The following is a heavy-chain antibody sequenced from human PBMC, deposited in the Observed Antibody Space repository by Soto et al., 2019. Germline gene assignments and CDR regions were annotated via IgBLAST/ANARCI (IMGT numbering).Heavy chain of an antibody. D-gene: IGHD3-22*01. Sequence: PSETLSLTCTVSGGSISSYYWSWIRQPPGKGLEWIGYIYYSGSTNYNPSLKSRLTISVDTSKNQFSLKLSSVTAADTAVYYCARSDHYYYDSSGYWDYWGQGTLVTVLL. CDR3: ARSDHYYYDSSGYWDY. V-gene: IGHV4-59*08. J-gene: IGHJ4*02. CDR2: IYYSGST. CDR1: GGSISSYY.